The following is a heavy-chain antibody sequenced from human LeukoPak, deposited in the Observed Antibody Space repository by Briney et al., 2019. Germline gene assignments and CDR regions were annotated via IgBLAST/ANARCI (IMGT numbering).Heavy chain of an antibody. CDR1: GFTFSSYA. CDR2: ISYDGSNK. V-gene: IGHV3-30-3*01. J-gene: IGHJ4*02. CDR3: ARDSILRHLFDY. D-gene: IGHD1-26*01. Sequence: GGSLRLSCAASGFTFSSYAMHWVRQAPGKGLEWVAVISYDGSNKYYADSVKGRFTISRDNSKNTLYLQMNSLRAEDTAVYYCARDSILRHLFDYWGQGTLVTVSS.